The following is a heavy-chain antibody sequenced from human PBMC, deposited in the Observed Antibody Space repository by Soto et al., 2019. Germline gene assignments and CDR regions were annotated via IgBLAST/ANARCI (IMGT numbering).Heavy chain of an antibody. CDR3: AKDSIYYDSSGYYAY. D-gene: IGHD3-22*01. CDR2: MSGSGGSA. CDR1: VFTFSNYA. V-gene: IGHV3-23*01. Sequence: PGGSLRLSCASSVFTFSNYAMSCVRHPPGKWLEWVSSMSGSGGSAYYADSVKGRFTISRDNSKNTLYLQMNSLRDEDTAIYYCAKDSIYYDSSGYYAYWGQGILVTVSS. J-gene: IGHJ4*02.